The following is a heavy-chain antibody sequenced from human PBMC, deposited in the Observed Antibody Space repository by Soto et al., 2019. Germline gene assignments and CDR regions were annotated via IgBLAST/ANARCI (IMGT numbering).Heavy chain of an antibody. J-gene: IGHJ4*02. CDR2: IAYDGRNK. D-gene: IGHD1-1*01. V-gene: IGHV3-30*04. CDR3: ARELERVFDY. Sequence: QVQLVESGGGVVQPGRSLRLSCAASGFTFSSYAMHWVRQAPGKGLEWVAVIAYDGRNKYYADSVKGRFTISRDNSKNTLYLQMNSLRIEDTAVYYCARELERVFDYWGQGTLVTVFS. CDR1: GFTFSSYA.